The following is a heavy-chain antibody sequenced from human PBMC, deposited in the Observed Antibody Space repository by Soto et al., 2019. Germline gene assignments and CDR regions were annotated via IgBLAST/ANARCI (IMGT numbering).Heavy chain of an antibody. CDR3: ARNLAVLAEGFDY. Sequence: SETLSLTCTVSGGSISSYYWSWIRQPPGKGLEWIGYIYYSGSTNYNPSLKSRVTISVDTSKNQFSLKLSSVTAADTAVYYCARNLAVLAEGFDYWGQGTLVTVSS. D-gene: IGHD6-19*01. CDR1: GGSISSYY. J-gene: IGHJ4*02. V-gene: IGHV4-59*01. CDR2: IYYSGST.